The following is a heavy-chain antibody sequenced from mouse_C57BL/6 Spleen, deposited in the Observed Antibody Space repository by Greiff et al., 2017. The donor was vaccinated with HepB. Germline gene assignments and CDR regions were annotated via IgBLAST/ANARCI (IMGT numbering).Heavy chain of an antibody. D-gene: IGHD2-2*01. CDR1: GFTFSNYW. J-gene: IGHJ1*03. CDR3: TRNYGYLYWYFDV. Sequence: EVKLQESGGGLVQPGGSMKLSCVASGFTFSNYWMNWVRQSPEKGLEWVAQIRLKSDNYATHYAESVKGRFTISRDDSKSSVYLQMNNLRAEDTGIYYCTRNYGYLYWYFDVWGTGTTVTVSS. CDR2: IRLKSDNYAT. V-gene: IGHV6-3*01.